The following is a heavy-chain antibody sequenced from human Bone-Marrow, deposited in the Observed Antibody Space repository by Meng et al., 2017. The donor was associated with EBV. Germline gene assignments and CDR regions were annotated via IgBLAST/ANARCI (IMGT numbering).Heavy chain of an antibody. CDR3: AREGSPFYYDSSGYDL. V-gene: IGHV4-4*02. D-gene: IGHD3-22*01. J-gene: IGHJ4*02. CDR2: IYHSGST. CDR1: GGSISSNNW. Sequence: GQLQGSGPGPVKPSGTLFLTCAVSGGSISSNNWWSWVRQPPGKGLECIGEIYHSGSTNYNPSLKSRVTISVDKSKNQFSLKLSSVTAADTAVYYCAREGSPFYYDSSGYDLWGQGTLVTVSS.